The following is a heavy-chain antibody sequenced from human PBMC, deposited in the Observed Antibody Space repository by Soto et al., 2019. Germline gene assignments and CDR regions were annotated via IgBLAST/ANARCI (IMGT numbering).Heavy chain of an antibody. CDR1: GGSFSGYY. CDR2: INHSGST. Sequence: QVQLQQWGAGLLKPSETLSLTCAVYGGSFSGYYWSWIRQPPGKGLEWIGEINHSGSTNYNPSLKSRVTISVDTSKNQFSLKLSSVTAADTAVYYCASRPNYGSGASYYYYYGMDVWGQGTTVTVSS. V-gene: IGHV4-34*01. CDR3: ASRPNYGSGASYYYYYGMDV. D-gene: IGHD3-10*01. J-gene: IGHJ6*02.